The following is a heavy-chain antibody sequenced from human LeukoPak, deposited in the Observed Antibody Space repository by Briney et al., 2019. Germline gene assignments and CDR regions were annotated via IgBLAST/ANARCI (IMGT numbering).Heavy chain of an antibody. CDR2: ISGSGGST. J-gene: IGHJ6*04. CDR1: GFTFSSYG. D-gene: IGHD3-10*02. Sequence: GGTLRLSCAASGFTFSSYGMSWVRQAPGKGLEWVSAISGSGGSTYYADSVKGRFTISRDNAKNSLYLQMNGLRAEDTAVYYCAELGITMIGGVWGKGTTVTISS. V-gene: IGHV3-23*01. CDR3: AELGITMIGGV.